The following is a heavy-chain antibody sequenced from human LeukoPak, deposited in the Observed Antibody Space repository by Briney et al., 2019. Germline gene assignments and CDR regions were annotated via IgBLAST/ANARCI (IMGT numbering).Heavy chain of an antibody. CDR3: ARAHYVLRFLEWLSPENYYYYMDV. J-gene: IGHJ6*03. Sequence: PGGSLRLSCAASGFTFSSYSMNWVRQAPGKGLEWVSSISSSSSYIYYADSVKGRFTISRDNAKNSLYLQMNSLRAEDTAAYYCARAHYVLRFLEWLSPENYYYYMDVWGKGTTVTVSS. D-gene: IGHD3-3*01. CDR1: GFTFSSYS. V-gene: IGHV3-21*01. CDR2: ISSSSSYI.